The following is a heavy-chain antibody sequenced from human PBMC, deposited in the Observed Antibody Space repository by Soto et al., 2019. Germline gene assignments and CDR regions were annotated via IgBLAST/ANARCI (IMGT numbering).Heavy chain of an antibody. CDR3: AREPYYYDSSGPYFDY. V-gene: IGHV4-30-4*02. CDR2: IYYSGST. CDR1: GGSIGSGDYY. Sequence: SSETLSLTCTVSGGSIGSGDYYWSWIRQPPGKGLEWIAYIYYSGSTYHNPSLKSRVSLSIDTSKNQFSLKLSSVTAADTAVYYCAREPYYYDSSGPYFDYWGQGTLVTVSS. D-gene: IGHD3-22*01. J-gene: IGHJ4*02.